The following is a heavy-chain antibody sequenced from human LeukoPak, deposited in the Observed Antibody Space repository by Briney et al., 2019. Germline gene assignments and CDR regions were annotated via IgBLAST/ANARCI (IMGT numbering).Heavy chain of an antibody. Sequence: SETLSLTCTVSGGSISSYYWSWIRQPPGKGLEWIGYIYYSGSTNYNPSLKSRVTISVDTSKNQFSLKLSSVTAADTAVYYCARTPSYYGSDYWGQGTLVTVSS. J-gene: IGHJ4*02. CDR3: ARTPSYYGSDY. V-gene: IGHV4-59*01. CDR1: GGSISSYY. D-gene: IGHD3-10*01. CDR2: IYYSGST.